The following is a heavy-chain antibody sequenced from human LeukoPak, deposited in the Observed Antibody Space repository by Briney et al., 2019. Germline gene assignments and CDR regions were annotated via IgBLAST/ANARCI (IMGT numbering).Heavy chain of an antibody. D-gene: IGHD3-9*01. CDR3: ARHGEGSGRYFDLLPPVDPIDY. CDR1: GGSISSSSYY. CDR2: IYYSVST. J-gene: IGHJ4*02. Sequence: SETLSLTCTVSGGSISSSSYYWGWIRRPPGKGLEWIGSIYYSVSTYYNPSLKSRVTISVDTSKNQFSLELSSVTAADTAVYYCARHGEGSGRYFDLLPPVDPIDYTGQRALGTVSS. V-gene: IGHV4-39*01.